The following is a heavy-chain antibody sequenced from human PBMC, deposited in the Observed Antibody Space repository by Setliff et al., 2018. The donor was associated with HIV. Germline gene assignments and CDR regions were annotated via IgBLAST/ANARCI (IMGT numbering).Heavy chain of an antibody. CDR3: ARNPCSGGSCPDAFDI. D-gene: IGHD2-15*01. CDR2: IYYSGST. CDR1: GGSISSYY. J-gene: IGHJ3*02. Sequence: SEILSLTCTVSGGSISSYYWSWIRQPPGKGLEWIGYIYYSGSTNYNPSLKSRVTISVDTSKNQFSLKLSSVTAADTAVYYCARNPCSGGSCPDAFDIWGQGTMVTVSS. V-gene: IGHV4-59*01.